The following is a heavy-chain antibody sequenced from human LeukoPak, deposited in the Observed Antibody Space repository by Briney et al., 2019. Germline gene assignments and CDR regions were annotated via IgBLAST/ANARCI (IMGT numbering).Heavy chain of an antibody. D-gene: IGHD1-1*01. CDR1: GFTFSSYW. CDR2: INSDGSIT. J-gene: IGHJ3*02. Sequence: SGGSLRLSCAASGFTFSSYWMHWVRQAPGKGLVWVSRINSDGSITSYADSVKGRFTISRDNAKSTLYLQMNSLRVEDTAVYYCTRDREHAFDIWGQGTKVTVSS. CDR3: TRDREHAFDI. V-gene: IGHV3-74*01.